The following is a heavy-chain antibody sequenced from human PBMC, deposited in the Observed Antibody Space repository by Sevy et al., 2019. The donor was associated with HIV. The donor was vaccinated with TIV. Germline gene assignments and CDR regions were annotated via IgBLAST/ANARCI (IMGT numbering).Heavy chain of an antibody. D-gene: IGHD1-7*01. Sequence: ASVKVSCKASGYTFTGYYMHWVRQAPGQGLEWMGRINPNSGGTNYAQKFQGRVTMTRDTSISTAYMELSRLRSDDTAVYYCARRLDWNYYWFDPWGQGTLVTVS. V-gene: IGHV1-2*06. CDR1: GYTFTGYY. CDR3: ARRLDWNYYWFDP. J-gene: IGHJ5*02. CDR2: INPNSGGT.